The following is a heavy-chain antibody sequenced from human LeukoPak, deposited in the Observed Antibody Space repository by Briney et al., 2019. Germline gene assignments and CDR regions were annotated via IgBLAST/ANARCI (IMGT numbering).Heavy chain of an antibody. CDR3: AKEPYCSSTSCIGEYFQR. J-gene: IGHJ1*01. V-gene: IGHV3-30*18. CDR1: GFTFSSYG. Sequence: GSLRLSCAASGFTFSSYGMHRVRQAPGKGLGWVAVISYDGSNKYYADSVKGRFTISRDNSKNTLYLQMSSLRAEDTAVYYCAKEPYCSSTSCIGEYFQRWGQGTLVTVSS. D-gene: IGHD2-2*01. CDR2: ISYDGSNK.